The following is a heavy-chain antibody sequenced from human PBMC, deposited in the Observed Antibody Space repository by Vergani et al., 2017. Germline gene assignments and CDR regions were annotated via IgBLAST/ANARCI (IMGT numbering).Heavy chain of an antibody. CDR2: ISGSGGST. CDR3: AKDAVRCLEWLSPTDYYYYYMDV. J-gene: IGHJ6*03. CDR1: GFTFSSYA. D-gene: IGHD3-3*01. V-gene: IGHV3-23*01. Sequence: EVQLLESGGGLVQPGGSLRLSCAASGFTFSSYAMSWVRQAPGXGLEWVSAISGSGGSTYYADSVKGRFTIARDNSKNTLYLQMNSLRAEDTAVYYCAKDAVRCLEWLSPTDYYYYYMDVWGKGTTVTVSS.